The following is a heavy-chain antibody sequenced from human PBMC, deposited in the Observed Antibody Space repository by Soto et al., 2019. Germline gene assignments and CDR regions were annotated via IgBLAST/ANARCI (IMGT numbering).Heavy chain of an antibody. Sequence: QVQLVQSGAEVKKPGASVKVSCKASGYNFTSYDINWVRQATGQGLERMGWMNPHRGNTVYAQKIQGRVTMHSKTSTIAADIGLSSLKSKDTAMYSWAGVRSYVLDYWVQGTLVTV. CDR1: GYNFTSYD. D-gene: IGHD1-26*01. J-gene: IGHJ4*02. CDR3: AGVRSYVLDY. CDR2: MNPHRGNT. V-gene: IGHV1-8*01.